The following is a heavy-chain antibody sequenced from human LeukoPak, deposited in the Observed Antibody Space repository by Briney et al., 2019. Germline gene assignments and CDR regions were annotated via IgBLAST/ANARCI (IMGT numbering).Heavy chain of an antibody. CDR1: GGSISSYY. Sequence: PSETLSLTCTVSGGSISSYYWSWIRQPPGKGLEWIGYIYYSGSTNYNPSLKSRVTISVDTSKNQFSLKLSSVTAADTAVYYCAIRALRLAEFDYWGQGTLVTVSS. V-gene: IGHV4-59*12. D-gene: IGHD6-19*01. CDR3: AIRALRLAEFDY. J-gene: IGHJ4*02. CDR2: IYYSGST.